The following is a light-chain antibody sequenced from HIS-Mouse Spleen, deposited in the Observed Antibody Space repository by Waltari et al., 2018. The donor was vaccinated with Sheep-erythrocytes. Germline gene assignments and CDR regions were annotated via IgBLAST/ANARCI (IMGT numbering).Light chain of an antibody. J-gene: IGKJ3*01. V-gene: IGKV4-1*01. CDR2: WAS. Sequence: DIVMTQSPDSLAVSLGERATINCKSSQSVLYSSNNKNYLAWYQQKPGQPPKRLISWASTRDSGVPDRFSGSGSGTDFTLTISSVQAEDVAVYYCQQYYSTPFTFGPGTKVDIK. CDR3: QQYYSTPFT. CDR1: QSVLYSSNNKNY.